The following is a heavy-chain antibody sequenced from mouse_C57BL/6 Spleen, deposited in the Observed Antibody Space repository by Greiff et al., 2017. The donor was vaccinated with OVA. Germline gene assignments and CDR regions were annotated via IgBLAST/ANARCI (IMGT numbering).Heavy chain of an antibody. CDR1: TSYG. V-gene: IGHV1-81*01. CDR3: ANYGSILYGY. J-gene: IGHJ2*01. CDR2: IYPRSGNT. Sequence: VQLQQSGAELARPGASVKLSFTSYGISWVKQRTGQGLEWIGEIYPRSGNTYYNEKFKGKATLTADKSSSTAYMELRSLTSEDSAVYFCANYGSILYGYWGQGTTLTVSS. D-gene: IGHD1-1*01.